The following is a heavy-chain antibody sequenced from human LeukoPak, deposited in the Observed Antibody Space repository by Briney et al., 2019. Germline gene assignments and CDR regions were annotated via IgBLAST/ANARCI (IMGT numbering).Heavy chain of an antibody. CDR3: AKGARGPGDYYYGMDV. Sequence: GGSLRLSCAASGFTFSDYWIHWVRQAPGKGLVWVSAISGSGGSTYYADSVKGRFTISRDNSKNTLYLQMNSLRAEDTAVYYCAKGARGPGDYYYGMDVWGQGTTVTVSS. V-gene: IGHV3-23*01. CDR2: ISGSGGST. CDR1: GFTFSDYW. J-gene: IGHJ6*02. D-gene: IGHD7-27*01.